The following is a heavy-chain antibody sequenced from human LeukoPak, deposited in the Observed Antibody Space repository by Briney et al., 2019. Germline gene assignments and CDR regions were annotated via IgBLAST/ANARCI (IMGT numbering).Heavy chain of an antibody. CDR1: GFAFSNYG. J-gene: IGHJ4*02. Sequence: GGTLRLSCAASGFAFSNYGMNWVRQAPGKGLEWVGRIKSKTDGGTTDYAAPVKGRFTISRDDSKNTLYLQMNSLKTEDTAVYYCTTDTAYSSGWYPFFDYWGQGTLVTVSS. CDR3: TTDTAYSSGWYPFFDY. CDR2: IKSKTDGGTT. D-gene: IGHD6-19*01. V-gene: IGHV3-15*01.